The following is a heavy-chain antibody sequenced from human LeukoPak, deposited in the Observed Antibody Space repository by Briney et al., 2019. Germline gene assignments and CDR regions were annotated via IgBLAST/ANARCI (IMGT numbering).Heavy chain of an antibody. V-gene: IGHV3-23*01. CDR2: ISGSGGTT. CDR3: ARVDYGDYDYFDY. Sequence: GGSLRLSCAASGFTFSRYAMSWVRQPPGKGLEWVSTISGSGGTTYYADSVKGRFTISRDHSKNTLYLQMNSLRAEDTAVYYCARVDYGDYDYFDYWGQGTLVTVSS. CDR1: GFTFSRYA. J-gene: IGHJ4*02. D-gene: IGHD4-17*01.